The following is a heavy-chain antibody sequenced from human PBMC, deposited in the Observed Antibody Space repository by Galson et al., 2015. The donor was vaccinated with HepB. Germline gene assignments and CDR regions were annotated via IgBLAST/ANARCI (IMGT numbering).Heavy chain of an antibody. CDR1: GFTFTSSA. CDR2: IVVGSGNT. J-gene: IGHJ3*02. Sequence: SVKVSCKASGFTFTSSAVQWVRQARGQRLEWIGWIVVGSGNTNYAQKFQERVTITRDMSTSTAYMELSSLRSEDTAVYYCAGHDYGGNRGEHAFDIWGQGTMVTVSS. V-gene: IGHV1-58*01. D-gene: IGHD4-23*01. CDR3: AGHDYGGNRGEHAFDI.